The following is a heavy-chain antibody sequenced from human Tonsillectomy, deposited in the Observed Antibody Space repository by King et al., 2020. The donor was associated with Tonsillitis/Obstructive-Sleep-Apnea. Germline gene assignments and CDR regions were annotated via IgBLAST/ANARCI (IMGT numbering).Heavy chain of an antibody. V-gene: IGHV3-48*03. J-gene: IGHJ4*02. D-gene: IGHD6-13*01. Sequence: VQLVESGGGLVQTGGSLRLSCAASGFTFSSYEMNWVRQAPGKGLEWVSYISSSGSTIYYADSVKGRFTISRDNAKNSLYLQMNSLRAEDTAVYYCARGCEYSSSWTLYLGQGTLVTVSS. CDR1: GFTFSSYE. CDR3: ARGCEYSSSWTLY. CDR2: ISSSGSTI.